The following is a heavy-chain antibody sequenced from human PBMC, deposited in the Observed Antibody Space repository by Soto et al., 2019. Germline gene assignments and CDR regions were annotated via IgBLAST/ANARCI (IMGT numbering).Heavy chain of an antibody. CDR3: ARDVGNGYGYGYGY. Sequence: QVQLMQSGPEVKKPGASVTVSCKVSGYTFTTYGVSWVRQAPGQGLEWMGWISTSNGGTNYARILQGRVTMTTDTSTNTAYLEVRSLRSDDTAVYFCARDVGNGYGYGYGYWGQGTLVTVSS. D-gene: IGHD5-18*01. CDR2: ISTSNGGT. V-gene: IGHV1-18*01. J-gene: IGHJ4*02. CDR1: GYTFTTYG.